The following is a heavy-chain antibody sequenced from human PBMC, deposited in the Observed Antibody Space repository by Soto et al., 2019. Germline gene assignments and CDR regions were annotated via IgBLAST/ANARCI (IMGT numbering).Heavy chain of an antibody. D-gene: IGHD1-1*01. Sequence: GASVKVSCKASGGTFSSYAISWVRQAPGQGLEWMGGIIPIFGTANYAQKFQGRVTITADESTSTAYMELSSLRAEDTAIYYCGREWKVVSLDPWGQGTLVTVSS. CDR1: GGTFSSYA. CDR2: IIPIFGTA. CDR3: GREWKVVSLDP. V-gene: IGHV1-69*13. J-gene: IGHJ5*02.